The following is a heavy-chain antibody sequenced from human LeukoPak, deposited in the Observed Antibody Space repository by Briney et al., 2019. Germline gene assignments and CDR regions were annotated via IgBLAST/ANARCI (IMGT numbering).Heavy chain of an antibody. CDR1: GGSISSHY. Sequence: SETLSLTCNVSGGSISSHYWSWIRQPAGKGLEWIGRISSSGSTNYNPSLKSRVTISVDTSKNQFSLKLSSVTAADTAVYFCARGPYSYDSSGAFDIWGQGTMVTVSS. J-gene: IGHJ3*02. D-gene: IGHD3-22*01. V-gene: IGHV4-4*07. CDR3: ARGPYSYDSSGAFDI. CDR2: ISSSGST.